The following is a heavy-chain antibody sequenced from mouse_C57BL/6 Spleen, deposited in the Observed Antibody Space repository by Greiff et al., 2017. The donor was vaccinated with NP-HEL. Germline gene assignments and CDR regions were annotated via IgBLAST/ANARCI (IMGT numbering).Heavy chain of an antibody. V-gene: IGHV1-72*01. CDR2: IDPNSGGT. CDR1: GYTFTSYW. Sequence: VQLVESGAELVKPGASVKLSCKASGYTFTSYWMHWVKQRPGRGLEWIGRIDPNSGGTKYNEKFKSKATLTVDKPSSTAYMQLSSLTSEDSAVYYCASASTMVTTAGTGHFDYWGQGTTLTVSS. J-gene: IGHJ2*01. CDR3: ASASTMVTTAGTGHFDY. D-gene: IGHD2-2*01.